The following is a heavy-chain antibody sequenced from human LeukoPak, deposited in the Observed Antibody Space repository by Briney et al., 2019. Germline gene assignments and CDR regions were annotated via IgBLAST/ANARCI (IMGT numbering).Heavy chain of an antibody. J-gene: IGHJ6*02. CDR2: VNPSGGST. CDR3: ARDRVYSYGLYYYYGMDV. D-gene: IGHD5-18*01. V-gene: IGHV1-46*01. CDR1: GYTFTSYY. Sequence: ASVKVSCKASGYTFTSYYMHWVRQAPGQGLEWMGIVNPSGGSTSYAQKFQGRVTMTRDTSTSTVYMELSSLRSDDTAVYYCARDRVYSYGLYYYYGMDVWGQGTTVTVSS.